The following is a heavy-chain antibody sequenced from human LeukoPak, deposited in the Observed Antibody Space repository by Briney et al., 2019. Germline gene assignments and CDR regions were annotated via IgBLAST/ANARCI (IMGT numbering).Heavy chain of an antibody. J-gene: IGHJ4*02. CDR2: IKSKTDGGTT. V-gene: IGHV3-15*01. Sequence: GGSLRLSCAASGFTFSNAWMSWVRQAPGKGLEWVGRIKSKTDGGTTDYAAPVKGRFTISRDDSKNTLYLQMNSLKTEDTAVYYCTTGTIFGVVTDYWGQGTLVTVSS. CDR3: TTGTIFGVVTDY. CDR1: GFTFSNAW. D-gene: IGHD3-3*01.